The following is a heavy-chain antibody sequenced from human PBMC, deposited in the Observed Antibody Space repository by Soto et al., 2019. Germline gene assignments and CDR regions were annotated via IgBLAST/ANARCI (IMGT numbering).Heavy chain of an antibody. CDR2: ISGSGGST. CDR3: ATRGDYYDSSGYLAY. D-gene: IGHD3-22*01. J-gene: IGHJ4*02. Sequence: EVQLLESGGGLVQPGGSLRLSCAASGFTFSSYAMSWVRQAPGKGLEWVSAISGSGGSTYYADSVKGRFTISRDNSKNTLYLQMNSLRAEDTALYYCATRGDYYDSSGYLAYWGQGTLVTVSS. V-gene: IGHV3-23*01. CDR1: GFTFSSYA.